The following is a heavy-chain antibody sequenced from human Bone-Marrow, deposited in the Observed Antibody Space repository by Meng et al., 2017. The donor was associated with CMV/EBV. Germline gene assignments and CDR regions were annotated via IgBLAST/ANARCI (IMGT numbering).Heavy chain of an antibody. V-gene: IGHV3-73*01. D-gene: IGHD5-12*01. J-gene: IGHJ4*02. CDR2: IRSKANSYAT. Sequence: GESLKISCAASGFTFSGSAMHWVRQASGKGLEWVGRIRSKANSYATAYAASVKGRFTISRDDSKNTAYLQMNCLKTEYTAVYYCTSWLRGGGYWGPGTRVYVSS. CDR3: TSWLRGGGY. CDR1: GFTFSGSA.